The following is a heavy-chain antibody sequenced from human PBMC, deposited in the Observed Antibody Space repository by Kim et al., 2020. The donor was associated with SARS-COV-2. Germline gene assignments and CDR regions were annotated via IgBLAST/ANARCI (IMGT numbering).Heavy chain of an antibody. D-gene: IGHD3-22*01. V-gene: IGHV3-11*04. J-gene: IGHJ6*02. CDR2: ISSSGSTI. CDR1: GFTFSDYY. CDR3: ARDRYYDSSGYYYGMDV. Sequence: GGSLRLSCAASGFTFSDYYMSWIRQAPGKGLEWVSYISSSGSTIYYADSVKGRFTISRDNAKNSLYLQMNSLRAADTAVYYCARDRYYDSSGYYYGMDVWGQGTTVTVSS.